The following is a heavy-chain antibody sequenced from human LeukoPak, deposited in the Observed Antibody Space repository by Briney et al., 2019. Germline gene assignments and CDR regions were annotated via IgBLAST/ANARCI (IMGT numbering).Heavy chain of an antibody. CDR2: INPNSGGT. V-gene: IGHV1-2*02. CDR3: ARVLGYSGYDPLFDY. D-gene: IGHD5-12*01. J-gene: IGHJ4*02. CDR1: GYTFTGYY. Sequence: ASVKVSCKASGYTFTGYYMHWVRQAPGQGLEWMGWINPNSGGTNYAQTFQGRVTMTRDTSISTAYMELSRLRSDDTAVYYCARVLGYSGYDPLFDYWGQGTLVTVSS.